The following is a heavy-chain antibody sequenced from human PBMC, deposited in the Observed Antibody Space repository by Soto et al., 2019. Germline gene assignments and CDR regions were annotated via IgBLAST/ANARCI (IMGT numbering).Heavy chain of an antibody. V-gene: IGHV1-18*01. D-gene: IGHD2-2*01. CDR2: ISAYNGNT. Sequence: ASVKVSCKASGYTFTSFGISWVRQAHGQGLEWMGWISAYNGNTNYAQKLQGRVTMTTDTSTSTAYMELRSLRSDDTAVYYCARPDCSSTSCLDAFDIWGQGTMVAVSS. J-gene: IGHJ3*02. CDR3: ARPDCSSTSCLDAFDI. CDR1: GYTFTSFG.